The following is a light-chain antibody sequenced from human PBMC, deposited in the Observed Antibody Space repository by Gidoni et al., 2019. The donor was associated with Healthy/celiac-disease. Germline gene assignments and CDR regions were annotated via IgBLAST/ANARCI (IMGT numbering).Light chain of an antibody. CDR3: QQCYSYPLT. CDR1: QGISSY. J-gene: IGKJ4*01. Sequence: IRMTQSPSSFSASTGDRVTITCRASQGISSYLAWYQQKPGKAPKPLIYAASTLQSGVPSRFSGSGSGTDFTLTISCLQSEDFATYYCQQCYSYPLTFGGGTKVEIK. CDR2: AAS. V-gene: IGKV1-8*01.